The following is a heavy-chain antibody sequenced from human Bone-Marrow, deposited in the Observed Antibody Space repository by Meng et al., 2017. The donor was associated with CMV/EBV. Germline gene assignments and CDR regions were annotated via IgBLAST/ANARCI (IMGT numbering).Heavy chain of an antibody. V-gene: IGHV4-39*07. CDR1: GGSISSGGYY. Sequence: SETLSLTCTVSGGSISSGGYYWSWIRQPPGKGLEWIGEINHSGSTNYNPSLKSRVTISVDTSKNQFSLKLSSVTAADTAVYYCARGTRGGANWFVDYWGQGTLVSVSS. J-gene: IGHJ4*02. CDR2: INHSGST. CDR3: ARGTRGGANWFVDY. D-gene: IGHD1-1*01.